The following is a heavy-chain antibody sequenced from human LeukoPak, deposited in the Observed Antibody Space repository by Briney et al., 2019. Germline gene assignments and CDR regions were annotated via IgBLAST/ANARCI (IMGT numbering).Heavy chain of an antibody. V-gene: IGHV3-30*02. CDR1: GFTLSSYG. J-gene: IGHJ4*02. CDR3: AKDKPLYSNSWYYFDY. D-gene: IGHD6-13*01. Sequence: GGSLRLSCAASGFTLSSYGMHWVRQAPGKGLERVAFIRYDGSNKQHADSVKGRFTISRDNSKNTLYLQMNSLRAEDTALYYCAKDKPLYSNSWYYFDYWGQGTLVTVSS. CDR2: IRYDGSNK.